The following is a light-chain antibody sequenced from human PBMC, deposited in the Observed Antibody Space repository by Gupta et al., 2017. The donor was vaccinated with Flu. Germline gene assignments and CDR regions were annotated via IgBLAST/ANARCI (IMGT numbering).Light chain of an antibody. V-gene: IGLV2-14*01. CDR1: TSDVGANNY. J-gene: IGLJ1*01. Sequence: QSALTQPASVPGSPGQSIAISCTGTTSDVGANNYVSWYQQHPGKAPTVMIYGVNNRPSGVSDRFSGSKSGNTASLTISGLQAEDEADYYCSSYRSSSTSFFFGTGTKVTVL. CDR2: GVN. CDR3: SSYRSSSTSFF.